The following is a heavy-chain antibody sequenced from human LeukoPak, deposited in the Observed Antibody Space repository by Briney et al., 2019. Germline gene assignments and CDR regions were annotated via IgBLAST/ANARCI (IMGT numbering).Heavy chain of an antibody. CDR1: GFTFSSYW. V-gene: IGHV3-7*03. J-gene: IGHJ4*02. CDR3: AKGAGGSYGLYYFDY. D-gene: IGHD3-10*01. CDR2: IKQDGSEK. Sequence: PGGSLRLSCAASGFTFSSYWMSWVRQAPGKGLEWVANIKQDGSEKYYVDSVKGRFTISRDNAKNSLYLQMNTLRAEDTAVYYCAKGAGGSYGLYYFDYWGQGALVTVSS.